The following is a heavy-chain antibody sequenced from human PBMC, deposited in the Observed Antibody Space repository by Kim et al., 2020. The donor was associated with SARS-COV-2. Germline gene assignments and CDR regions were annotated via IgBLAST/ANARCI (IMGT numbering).Heavy chain of an antibody. J-gene: IGHJ3*02. V-gene: IGHV1-2*02. CDR3: ATINQARLAGNAFDI. CDR1: GYTFTGYY. CDR2: INPNSGGT. D-gene: IGHD5-12*01. Sequence: ASVKVSCKASGYTFTGYYMHWVRQAPGQGLEWMGWINPNSGGTNYAQKFQGRVTMTRDTSISTAYMELSRLRSDDTAVYYCATINQARLAGNAFDIWGQGTMVTVSS.